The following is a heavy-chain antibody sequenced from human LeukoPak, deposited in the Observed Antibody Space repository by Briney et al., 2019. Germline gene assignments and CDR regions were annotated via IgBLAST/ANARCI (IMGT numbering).Heavy chain of an antibody. CDR3: ARGAVAGTDGGDY. CDR2: IYYSGST. V-gene: IGHV4-59*01. CDR1: GGSISSYY. Sequence: PSETLSLTCTVSGGSISSYYWSWIRQPPGKGLEWIGYIYYSGSTNCNPSLKSRVTISVDTSKNQFSLKLSSVTAADTAVYYCARGAVAGTDGGDYWGQGTLVTVSS. D-gene: IGHD6-19*01. J-gene: IGHJ4*02.